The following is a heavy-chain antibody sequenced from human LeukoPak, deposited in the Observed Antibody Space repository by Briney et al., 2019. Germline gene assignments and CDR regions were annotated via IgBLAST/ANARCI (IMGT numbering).Heavy chain of an antibody. Sequence: ASVKVSCKASGYTFSTYDIHWVRQAPGQRLEWMGWVNAGNGDTKYLQDFQGRVTISRDTYARTAYMELTSLRSEDMAVYYCARGSGLYQSPAGRGVFDYWGQGTLVTVSS. D-gene: IGHD1-26*01. CDR1: GYTFSTYD. V-gene: IGHV1-3*03. CDR2: VNAGNGDT. CDR3: ARGSGLYQSPAGRGVFDY. J-gene: IGHJ4*02.